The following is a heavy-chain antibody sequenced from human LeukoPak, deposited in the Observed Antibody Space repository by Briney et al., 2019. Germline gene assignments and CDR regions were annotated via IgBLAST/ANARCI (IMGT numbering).Heavy chain of an antibody. D-gene: IGHD3-22*01. V-gene: IGHV4-59*01. J-gene: IGHJ3*02. CDR2: IYYSGST. Sequence: KPSETLSLTCTVSGGSISSYYWSWIRQPPGKGLEWIGYIYYSGSTNYNPSLKSRVTISVDTSKNQFSLKLSSVTAADTAVYYCARVNPGTVNTYYYDSSGYLDAFDIWGQGTMVTVSS. CDR1: GGSISSYY. CDR3: ARVNPGTVNTYYYDSSGYLDAFDI.